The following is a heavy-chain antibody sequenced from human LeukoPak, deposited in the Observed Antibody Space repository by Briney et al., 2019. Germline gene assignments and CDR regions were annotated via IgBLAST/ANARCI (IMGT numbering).Heavy chain of an antibody. CDR3: ARGRGGDILTGYYNDFDH. V-gene: IGHV1-8*01. J-gene: IGHJ4*02. D-gene: IGHD3-9*01. Sequence: ASVKVSCKASGYTFTSYDINWVRRASGQGLEWMGWMNPNSANTGYAQKFQGRVTMTRNTSISTAYMELSSLRSEDTAVYYCARGRGGDILTGYYNDFDHWGQGTLVTVSS. CDR1: GYTFTSYD. CDR2: MNPNSANT.